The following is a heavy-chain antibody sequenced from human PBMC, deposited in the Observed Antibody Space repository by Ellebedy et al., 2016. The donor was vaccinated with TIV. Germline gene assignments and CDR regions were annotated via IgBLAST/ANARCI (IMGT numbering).Heavy chain of an antibody. Sequence: MPSETLSLTCTVSGGSISSDGYFWTWIRQLPGKGMEWIGHIENSGSTSSNPSLKSRVAISGDTSKNQFSLKLNSVTAADTAVYYCATAQYYAYVWGSYRRPIVDCWGQGTLVTVSS. CDR1: GGSISSDGYF. V-gene: IGHV4-31*03. CDR2: IENSGST. CDR3: ATAQYYAYVWGSYRRPIVDC. J-gene: IGHJ4*02. D-gene: IGHD3-16*02.